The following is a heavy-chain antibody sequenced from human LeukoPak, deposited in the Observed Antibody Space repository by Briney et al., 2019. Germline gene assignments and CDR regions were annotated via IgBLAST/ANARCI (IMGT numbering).Heavy chain of an antibody. J-gene: IGHJ4*02. Sequence: GGSLRLSCAASGFTFNNSAISWVRQTPGKGLEWVSTISTSDGSTFFADSVKGRFTISRDNSKNTLFLQMNSLRAEDTALYYCTKFDYWGQGALVTVSS. V-gene: IGHV3-23*01. CDR2: ISTSDGST. CDR1: GFTFNNSA. CDR3: TKFDY.